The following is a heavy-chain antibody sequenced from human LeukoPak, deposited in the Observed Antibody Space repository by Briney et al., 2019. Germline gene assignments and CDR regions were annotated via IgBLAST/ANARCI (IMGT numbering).Heavy chain of an antibody. Sequence: GGSLRLPCVVSGFTFSNYAMSWVRQAPGKGLEWVSVISGGGSTTYYADSVKGRFTISRDNSKNTLYLQMNGLRADDTAIYYCAKVSIAAADTLRNYDYWGQGTLVTVSS. CDR3: AKVSIAAADTLRNYDY. V-gene: IGHV3-23*01. J-gene: IGHJ4*02. D-gene: IGHD6-13*01. CDR1: GFTFSNYA. CDR2: ISGGGSTT.